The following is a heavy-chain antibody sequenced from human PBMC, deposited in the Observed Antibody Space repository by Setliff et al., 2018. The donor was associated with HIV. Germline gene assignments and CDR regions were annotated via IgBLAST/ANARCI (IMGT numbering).Heavy chain of an antibody. D-gene: IGHD7-27*01. CDR1: EFTFNTYW. CDR3: ARGHPNWQSLSYYFDY. Sequence: GESLKISCGASEFTFNTYWMAWVRQAPGKGLEWVANINQDGRQKYYVGSVRGRFTISRENANNSLYLQMNSLRAEDTAVYYCARGHPNWQSLSYYFDYWGHGTLVTVSS. CDR2: INQDGRQK. V-gene: IGHV3-7*03. J-gene: IGHJ4*01.